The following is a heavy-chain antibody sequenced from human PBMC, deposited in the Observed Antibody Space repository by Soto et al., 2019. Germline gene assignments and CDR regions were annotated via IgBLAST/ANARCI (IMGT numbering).Heavy chain of an antibody. Sequence: SVKVSCKASGGTFSSYAISWVRQAPGQGLEWMGGIIPILGTANYAQKFQGRVTITADESTSTAYMELSSLRSEDTAVYYCARGHVSRGWFDPWGQGTLVSVSA. CDR3: ARGHVSRGWFDP. V-gene: IGHV1-69*13. CDR2: IIPILGTA. J-gene: IGHJ5*02. CDR1: GGTFSSYA.